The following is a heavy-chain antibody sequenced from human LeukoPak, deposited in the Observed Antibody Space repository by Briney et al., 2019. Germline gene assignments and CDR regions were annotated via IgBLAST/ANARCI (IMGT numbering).Heavy chain of an antibody. D-gene: IGHD6-13*01. CDR3: AKGGVLGRRQIAAATFDY. V-gene: IGHV3-33*06. Sequence: GGSLRLSCAASGFTFSSYGMHWVRQAPGKGLEWVAVIWYDGSNKYYADSVKGRFTISRDNSKNTLYLQMNSLRADDTAVYYCAKGGVLGRRQIAAATFDYWGHGTLVTVSS. J-gene: IGHJ4*01. CDR1: GFTFSSYG. CDR2: IWYDGSNK.